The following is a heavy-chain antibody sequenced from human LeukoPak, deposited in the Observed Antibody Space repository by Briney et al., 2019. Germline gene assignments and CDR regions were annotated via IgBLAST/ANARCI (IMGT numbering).Heavy chain of an antibody. CDR1: GYTFTSYG. CDR3: ARDFSIAAAGRLDP. J-gene: IGHJ5*02. D-gene: IGHD6-13*01. V-gene: IGHV1-18*01. CDR2: ISAYNGNT. Sequence: ASVKVSCKASGYTFTSYGISWVRQAPGQGLEWLGWISAYNGNTNYAQKLQGRVTMTRDTSTSTAYMELRSLRSDDTAVYYCARDFSIAAAGRLDPWGQGTLVTVSS.